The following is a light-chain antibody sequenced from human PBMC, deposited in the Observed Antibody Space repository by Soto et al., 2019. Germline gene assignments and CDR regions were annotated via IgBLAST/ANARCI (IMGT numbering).Light chain of an antibody. V-gene: IGKV1-5*03. Sequence: DIQMTQYPSILSASVGDRVTITCRASQSISSWLAWYQQKPGKAPNLLIYKASHLENGVPSRFSGSGSGTDFTLTISSLQPEDFATYYCQQSYSTLWTFGQGTKVDIK. J-gene: IGKJ1*01. CDR2: KAS. CDR3: QQSYSTLWT. CDR1: QSISSW.